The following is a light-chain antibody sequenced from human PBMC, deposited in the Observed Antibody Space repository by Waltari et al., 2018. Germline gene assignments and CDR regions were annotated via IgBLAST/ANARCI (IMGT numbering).Light chain of an antibody. V-gene: IGKV1-5*03. Sequence: DLQMTQSPSPLSASVGDRVTITCRASQSISSWLAWYQQRPGKAPKLLIYKASTLESGVPSRFSGSGSGTEFTLTISSLQPDDFATYYCQKYNTYPWTFGQGTKVEIK. CDR1: QSISSW. CDR3: QKYNTYPWT. CDR2: KAS. J-gene: IGKJ1*01.